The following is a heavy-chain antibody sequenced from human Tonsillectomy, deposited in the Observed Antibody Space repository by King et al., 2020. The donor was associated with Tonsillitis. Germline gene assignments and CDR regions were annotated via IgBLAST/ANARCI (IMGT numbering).Heavy chain of an antibody. CDR1: GFTFGDYA. CDR2: IGNKAYGGTT. D-gene: IGHD5-18*01. J-gene: IGHJ6*02. CDR3: ARDGDTATEYFYYYGMDV. Sequence: VQLVESGGGLVQPGRSLRLSCTASGFTFGDYAMSWLRQAPGKGLEWVGFIGNKAYGGTTEYAASVKGRFTISRDDSKSIAYLQMNSLKIEDTAVYYCARDGDTATEYFYYYGMDVWGQGTTVTVSS. V-gene: IGHV3-49*03.